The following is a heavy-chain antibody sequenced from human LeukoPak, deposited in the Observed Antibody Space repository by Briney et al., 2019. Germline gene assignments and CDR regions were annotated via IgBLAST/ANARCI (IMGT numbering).Heavy chain of an antibody. CDR1: GFTFDDYA. CDR2: ISWNSGSI. CDR3: AKGRYAPTFYYFDY. V-gene: IGHV3-9*01. J-gene: IGHJ4*02. Sequence: GRSLRLSCAASGFTFDDYAMHWVRQAPGKGLEWVSGISWNSGSIGYADSVKGRFTISRDNAKNSLYLQMNSLRAEDTALYYCAKGRYAPTFYYFDYWGQGTLVTVSS. D-gene: IGHD2-2*01.